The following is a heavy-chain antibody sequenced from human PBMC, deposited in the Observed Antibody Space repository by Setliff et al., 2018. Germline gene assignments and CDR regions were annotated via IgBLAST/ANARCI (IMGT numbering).Heavy chain of an antibody. CDR1: GGTFSSYA. CDR3: ARDGDNYYDSSGYYLNHAFDI. CDR2: IIPIFGTA. J-gene: IGHJ3*02. V-gene: IGHV1-69*13. Sequence: GASVKVSCKASGGTFSSYAISWVRQAPGQGLEWMGGIIPIFGTANYAQKLQGRVTITADESTSTAYMELSSLRSEDTAVYYCARDGDNYYDSSGYYLNHAFDIWGQGTMVTVSS. D-gene: IGHD3-22*01.